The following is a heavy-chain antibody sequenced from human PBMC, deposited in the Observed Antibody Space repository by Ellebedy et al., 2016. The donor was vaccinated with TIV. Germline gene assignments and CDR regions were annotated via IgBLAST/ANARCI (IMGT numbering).Heavy chain of an antibody. CDR3: SKERATGSYSTDVCDI. Sequence: GESLKISCAASGFTFNNYAMTWVRQAPGKGLEWISTIGVKTYYADSVKGRSTISRDNSRNTVYLQMNSLTAEDTAVYYCSKERATGSYSTDVCDIWGQGTMVTVSS. CDR1: GFTFNNYA. V-gene: IGHV3-23*01. CDR2: IGVKT. D-gene: IGHD1-26*01. J-gene: IGHJ3*02.